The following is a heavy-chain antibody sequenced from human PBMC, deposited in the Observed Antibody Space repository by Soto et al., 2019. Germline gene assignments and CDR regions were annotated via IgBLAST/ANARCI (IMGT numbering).Heavy chain of an antibody. D-gene: IGHD3-3*02. CDR1: GYSFFSYY. CDR3: ARGGATIFGVIDS. Sequence: GASVKVSFKASGYSFFSYYIHWGRQAPGQGLEWMGRFLASGGNTDYAQRFRGRVSMTRDTSTTNTVSLELTSLTSDDTAVYYCARGGATIFGVIDSWGQGTRVTVSS. CDR2: FLASGGNT. V-gene: IGHV1-46*01. J-gene: IGHJ4*02.